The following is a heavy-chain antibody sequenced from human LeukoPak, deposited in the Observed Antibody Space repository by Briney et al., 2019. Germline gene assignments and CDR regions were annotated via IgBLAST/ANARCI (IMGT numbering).Heavy chain of an antibody. CDR2: VNQDGSGK. J-gene: IGHJ3*02. CDR3: AGGLFLSGYLDAFDI. Sequence: GGSLRLSCATSGFTFSSAWMSWVRQAPGKGLEWVANVNQDGSGKYYVDSVKGRFTISKDNAKNSLYLQMNSLRAEDTAVYYCAGGLFLSGYLDAFDIWGQGTVVTVSS. V-gene: IGHV3-7*03. CDR1: GFTFSSAW. D-gene: IGHD3-22*01.